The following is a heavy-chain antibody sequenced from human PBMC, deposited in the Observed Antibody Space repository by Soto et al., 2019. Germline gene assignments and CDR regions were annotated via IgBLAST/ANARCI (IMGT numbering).Heavy chain of an antibody. CDR2: IIPSFGTA. J-gene: IGHJ3*02. D-gene: IGHD2-15*01. CDR1: GGTFSSYA. CDR3: ARDCSGWPSPGAFDI. V-gene: IGHV1-69*01. Sequence: QVRLVQSGAEVKKPGSSVKVSCKASGGTFSSYAISWVRQSPGQGLEWMGGIIPSFGTANYVQKFQGRVTITADESTSTAYMELSSLRSEDTAVYYCARDCSGWPSPGAFDIWGQGTMVPVSS.